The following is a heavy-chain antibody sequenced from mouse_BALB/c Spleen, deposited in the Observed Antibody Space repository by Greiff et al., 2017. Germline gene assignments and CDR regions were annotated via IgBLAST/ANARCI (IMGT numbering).Heavy chain of an antibody. D-gene: IGHD2-2*01. CDR1: GYTFTDYA. Sequence: QVQLQQSGAELVRPGVSVKISCKGSGYTFTDYAMHWVKQSHAKSLEWIGVISTYYGDASYNQKFKGKATMTVDKSSSTAYMELARLTSEDSAIYYCARDGYDEVWFAYWGQGTLVTVSA. J-gene: IGHJ3*01. V-gene: IGHV1S137*01. CDR2: ISTYYGDA. CDR3: ARDGYDEVWFAY.